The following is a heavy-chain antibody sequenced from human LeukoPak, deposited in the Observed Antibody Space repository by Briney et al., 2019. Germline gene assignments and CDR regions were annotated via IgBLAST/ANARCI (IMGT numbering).Heavy chain of an antibody. D-gene: IGHD5-12*01. Sequence: SETLSLTCTVSGGXISTYYWNWVRQPPGRGLEWLGHIEYSGSTNYNPSLKSRLTISVDSSKNHFSLRLRSVTAADTAVYYCARTSGYWPADFDFWGQGALVIVSS. CDR1: GGXISTYY. V-gene: IGHV4-59*01. CDR3: ARTSGYWPADFDF. J-gene: IGHJ4*02. CDR2: IEYSGST.